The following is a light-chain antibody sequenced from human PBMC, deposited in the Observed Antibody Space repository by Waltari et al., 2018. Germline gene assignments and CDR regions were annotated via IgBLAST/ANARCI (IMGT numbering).Light chain of an antibody. CDR2: GND. CDR3: GTWDNTLSAV. J-gene: IGLJ2*01. CDR1: PSNIGNNY. Sequence: QSVLTQPPSVSAAPGQTVPIPCSGSPSNIGNNYFTWYQQFPGEAPKVLIYGNDKRTTGIPDRFSGSKSGTSATLDITGLQTGDEAVYYCGTWDNTLSAVFGGGTKVTVL. V-gene: IGLV1-51*02.